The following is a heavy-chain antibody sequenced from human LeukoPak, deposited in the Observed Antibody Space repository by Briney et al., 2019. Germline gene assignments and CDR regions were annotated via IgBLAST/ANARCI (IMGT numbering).Heavy chain of an antibody. Sequence: GGSLRLSCAASRFAFHAFDMYWLRQAPGKGLVWVSRINSDGGKTYYADSVRGRFTIYRDNSKTSLYLQMHSLRTDDAALYYCATWAVYHGLDVWGQGTTVTVSS. V-gene: IGHV3-43*02. D-gene: IGHD1-26*01. CDR2: INSDGGKT. CDR3: ATWAVYHGLDV. CDR1: RFAFHAFD. J-gene: IGHJ6*02.